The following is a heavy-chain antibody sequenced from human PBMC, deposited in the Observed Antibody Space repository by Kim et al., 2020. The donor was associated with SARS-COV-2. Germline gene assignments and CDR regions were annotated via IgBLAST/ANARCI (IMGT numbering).Heavy chain of an antibody. CDR1: GGSFSGYY. CDR3: ARGPGYSSGWTDY. Sequence: SETLSLTCAVYGGSFSGYYWSWIRQPPGKGLEWIGEINHSGSTNYNPSLKSRVTISVDTSKNQFSLKLSSVTAADTAVYYCARGPGYSSGWTDYWGQGTL. CDR2: INHSGST. D-gene: IGHD6-19*01. V-gene: IGHV4-34*01. J-gene: IGHJ4*02.